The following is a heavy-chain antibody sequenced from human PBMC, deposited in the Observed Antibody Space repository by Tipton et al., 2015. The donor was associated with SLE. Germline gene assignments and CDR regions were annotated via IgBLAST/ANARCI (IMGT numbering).Heavy chain of an antibody. CDR3: ARGMLTWRGAVLGVDV. D-gene: IGHD2-8*01. V-gene: IGHV4-59*08. CDR2: ISDGGDT. J-gene: IGHJ6*02. Sequence: TLSLTCSVSGGSISSFYWIWIRQPPGKGLEWIGYISDGGDTNYNPSLKSRVTISVDPAKNQFSLKLTSVTAADSALYYCARGMLTWRGAVLGVDVWGQGTTVNVSS. CDR1: GGSISSFY.